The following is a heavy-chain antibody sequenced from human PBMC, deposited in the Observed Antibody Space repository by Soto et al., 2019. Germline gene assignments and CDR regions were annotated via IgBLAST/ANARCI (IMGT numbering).Heavy chain of an antibody. J-gene: IGHJ4*02. D-gene: IGHD5-12*01. CDR1: GFTFSSYG. CDR2: IWYDGSNK. V-gene: IGHV3-33*01. CDR3: ARSGVRHVDIVATIKFLPDY. Sequence: GGSLRLCCAASGFTFSSYGMHWVRQAPGKGLEWVAVIWYDGSNKYYADSVKGRFTISRDNSKNTLYLQMNSLRAEDTAVYYCARSGVRHVDIVATIKFLPDYWGQGTLVTVSS.